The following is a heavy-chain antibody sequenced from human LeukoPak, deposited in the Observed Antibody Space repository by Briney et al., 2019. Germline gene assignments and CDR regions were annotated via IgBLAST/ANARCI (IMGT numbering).Heavy chain of an antibody. V-gene: IGHV3-23*01. Sequence: GGSLRLSFAASGFTFSSYSMNWVRQAPGKGLEWVSAISGSGGSTYYADSVKGRFTISRDNSKNTLYLQMNSPRAEDTAVYYCARPGMVRGARGPFDYWGQGTLVTVSS. CDR2: ISGSGGST. D-gene: IGHD3-10*01. J-gene: IGHJ4*02. CDR3: ARPGMVRGARGPFDY. CDR1: GFTFSSYS.